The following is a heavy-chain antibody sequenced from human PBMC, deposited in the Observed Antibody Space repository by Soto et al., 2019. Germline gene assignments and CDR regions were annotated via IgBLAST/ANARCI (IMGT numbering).Heavy chain of an antibody. CDR2: ISSSSSYI. CDR3: ARDAIVPMVYDLPALPIDV. D-gene: IGHD2-8*01. V-gene: IGHV3-21*01. J-gene: IGHJ6*02. Sequence: KPGGSLRLSCAASGFTFSSYSMNWVRQAPGKGLEWVSSISSSSSYIYYADSVKGRFTISRDNAKNSLYLQMNSLRAEDTAVYYCARDAIVPMVYDLPALPIDVWGQGTTVTVSS. CDR1: GFTFSSYS.